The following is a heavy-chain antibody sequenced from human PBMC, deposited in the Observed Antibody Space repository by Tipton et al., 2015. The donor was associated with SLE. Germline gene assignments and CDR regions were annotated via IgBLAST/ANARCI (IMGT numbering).Heavy chain of an antibody. J-gene: IGHJ5*02. CDR2: IYYIGTT. V-gene: IGHV4-59*01. CDR3: ARGEDDYHSKGGWMDP. CDR1: GGSFTTCY. Sequence: TLSLTCTVSGGSFTTCYWSWIRQPPGKGLEWIGHIYYIGTTSYNPSLESRVSISIDTSKNQFSLKLRSVTAADTAVYYCARGEDDYHSKGGWMDPWGQGSLVTVSS. D-gene: IGHD4-11*01.